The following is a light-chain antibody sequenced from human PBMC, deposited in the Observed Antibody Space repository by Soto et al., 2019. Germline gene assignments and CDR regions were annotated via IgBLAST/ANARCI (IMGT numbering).Light chain of an antibody. CDR1: NSDVGGYNS. CDR3: CSYAGSYTFVV. Sequence: QSVLTQPRSVSGSPGQSVTISCTGTNSDVGGYNSVSWYQHHPGKAPKAVIYGVSRRPSGVPDRFSGSKSANTASLTISGLQAEDEADYYCCSYAGSYTFVVFGGGTKLTVL. CDR2: GVS. J-gene: IGLJ2*01. V-gene: IGLV2-11*01.